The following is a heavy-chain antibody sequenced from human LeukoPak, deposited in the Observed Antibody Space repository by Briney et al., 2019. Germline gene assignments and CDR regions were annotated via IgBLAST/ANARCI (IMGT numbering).Heavy chain of an antibody. Sequence: AGGSLRLSCAASGFTFSSYSMNRVRQAPGKGLEWVSAISGSGGSTYYADSVKGRFTISRDNSKNTLYLQMNSLRAEDTAVYYCAKAGKWEPCDYWGQGTLVTVSS. CDR2: ISGSGGST. V-gene: IGHV3-23*01. CDR1: GFTFSSYS. J-gene: IGHJ4*02. D-gene: IGHD1-26*01. CDR3: AKAGKWEPCDY.